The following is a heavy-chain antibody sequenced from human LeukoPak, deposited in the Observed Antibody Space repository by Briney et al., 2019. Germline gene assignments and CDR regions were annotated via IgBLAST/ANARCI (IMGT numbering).Heavy chain of an antibody. CDR2: IYPGDSDT. CDR1: AYGFSTNW. CDR3: ARPSRTGYYYFDY. V-gene: IGHV5-51*01. J-gene: IGHJ4*02. D-gene: IGHD3-9*01. Sequence: GESLKISCKGSAYGFSTNWIGGVRQMPGKGLEWMGIIYPGDSDTRYSPSFQGQVTISADKSISTAYLQWSSLKASDTAMYFCARPSRTGYYYFDYWGQGTLVTVSS.